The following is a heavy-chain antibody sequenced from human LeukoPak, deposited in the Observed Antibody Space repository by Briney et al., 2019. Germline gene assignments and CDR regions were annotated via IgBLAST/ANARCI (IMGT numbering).Heavy chain of an antibody. V-gene: IGHV4-30-4*07. Sequence: SQTLSLTCAVSGGSISSGGYSWSWIRQPPGKGLEWIGYIYYSGSTNYNPSLKSRVTISVDTSKNQFSLKLSSVTAADTAVYYCARSGYCSGGSCPGDAFDIWGQGTMVTVSS. CDR3: ARSGYCSGGSCPGDAFDI. CDR2: IYYSGST. J-gene: IGHJ3*02. D-gene: IGHD2-15*01. CDR1: GGSISSGGYS.